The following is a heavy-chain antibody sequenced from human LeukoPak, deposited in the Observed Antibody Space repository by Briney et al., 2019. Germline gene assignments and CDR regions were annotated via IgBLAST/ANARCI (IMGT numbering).Heavy chain of an antibody. CDR1: GGTFSSYA. CDR2: INPIFGTA. D-gene: IGHD6-19*01. Sequence: ASVKVSCKASGGTFSSYAISWVRQAPGQGLEWMGGINPIFGTANYAQKFQGRVTITADESTSTAYMELSSLRSEDTAVYYCAREGSGWYWFWFDPWGQGTLVTVSS. V-gene: IGHV1-69*13. J-gene: IGHJ5*02. CDR3: AREGSGWYWFWFDP.